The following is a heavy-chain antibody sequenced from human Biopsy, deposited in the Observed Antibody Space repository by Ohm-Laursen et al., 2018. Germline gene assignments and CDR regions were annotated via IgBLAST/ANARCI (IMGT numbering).Heavy chain of an antibody. J-gene: IGHJ3*01. Sequence: SLRLSCAASGFAFNPYEMNWVRQAPGKGMEWISYIYGGGSPVSYADSVKGRFTISRDNAQNSLYLHMNSLRAEDTAVYYCARLNSGTYDASDLWGQGTMVIVSS. CDR1: GFAFNPYE. V-gene: IGHV3-48*03. D-gene: IGHD1-26*01. CDR2: IYGGGSPV. CDR3: ARLNSGTYDASDL.